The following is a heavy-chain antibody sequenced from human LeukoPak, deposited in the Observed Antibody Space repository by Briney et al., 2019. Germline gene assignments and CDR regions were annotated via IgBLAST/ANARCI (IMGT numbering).Heavy chain of an antibody. J-gene: IGHJ4*02. CDR3: ARGANYYDSSGSTRHFDY. CDR2: IYHSGST. V-gene: IGHV4-30-2*01. D-gene: IGHD3-22*01. Sequence: SETLSLTCTVSGGSISSGGYSWSWIRQPPGKGLEWIGYIYHSGSTYYNPSLKSRVTISVDRSKNQFSLKLSSVTAADTAVYYCARGANYYDSSGSTRHFDYWGQGTLVTVSS. CDR1: GGSISSGGYS.